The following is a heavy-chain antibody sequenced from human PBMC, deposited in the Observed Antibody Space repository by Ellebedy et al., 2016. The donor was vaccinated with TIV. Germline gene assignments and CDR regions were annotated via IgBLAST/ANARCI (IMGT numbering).Heavy chain of an antibody. CDR2: ISSSGTTI. J-gene: IGHJ4*02. V-gene: IGHV3-11*01. CDR3: ARDSYYYDSSGYWDFDY. Sequence: GGSLRLSCAASGFIFSDYYMSWIRQAPGKGLEWVSYISSSGTTIYYADTVKGRFTISRDNAKNSLYLQMNSLRAEDTAVYYCARDSYYYDSSGYWDFDYWGQGTLVTVSS. D-gene: IGHD3-22*01. CDR1: GFIFSDYY.